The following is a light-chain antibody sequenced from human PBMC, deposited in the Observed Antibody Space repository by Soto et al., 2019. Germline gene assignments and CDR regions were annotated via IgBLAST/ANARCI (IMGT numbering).Light chain of an antibody. J-gene: IGKJ2*01. CDR1: QSISSW. CDR2: DAS. V-gene: IGKV1-5*01. Sequence: DIQMTQSPSTLSASVGDRVTITCRASQSISSWWAWYQQKPGKAPKLLIYDASSLESGVPSRFSGSGSGTEFTLTISSLQPDDFATYYCQQYNSYSYTFGQGTKLEI. CDR3: QQYNSYSYT.